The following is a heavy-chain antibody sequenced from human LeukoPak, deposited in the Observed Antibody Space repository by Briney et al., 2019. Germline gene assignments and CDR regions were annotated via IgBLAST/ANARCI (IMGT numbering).Heavy chain of an antibody. CDR3: AREGPYYGSGSYRGDI. Sequence: RVASVKVSCKVSGYTLTELSMHWVRQAPGKGLEWMGGFDPEDGETIYAQKFQGRVTMTEDTSTDTAYMELSSLRSEDTAVYYCAREGPYYGSGSYRGDIWGQGTTVTVSS. CDR1: GYTLTELS. V-gene: IGHV1-24*01. J-gene: IGHJ6*02. D-gene: IGHD3-10*01. CDR2: FDPEDGET.